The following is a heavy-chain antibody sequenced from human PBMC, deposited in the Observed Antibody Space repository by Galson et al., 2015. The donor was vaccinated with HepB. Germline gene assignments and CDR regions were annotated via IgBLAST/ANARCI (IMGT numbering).Heavy chain of an antibody. CDR2: IYHSGST. J-gene: IGHJ4*02. CDR1: CGSVSSADYY. CDR3: ATITMMKVVINS. Sequence: LSLTCTVSCGSVSSADYYWCWIRQHPGKVLEGIGFIYHSGSTYYNPSLKSRVNMSIDTSKNQFSLNLSSVTAADTAVYFCATITMMKVVINSWGQGTLVTVSS. D-gene: IGHD3-22*01. V-gene: IGHV4-31*03.